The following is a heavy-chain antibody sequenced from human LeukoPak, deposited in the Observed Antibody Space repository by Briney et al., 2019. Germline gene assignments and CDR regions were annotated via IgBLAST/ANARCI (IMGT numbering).Heavy chain of an antibody. CDR1: GFTFSSYS. V-gene: IGHV3-21*01. Sequence: PGGSLRLSXAASGFTFSSYSMNWVRQAPGKGLEWVSSISSSSSYIYYADSVKGRFTISRDNAKNSLYLQMNSLRAEDTAVYYCARDRDDYPYYWGQGTLVTVSS. D-gene: IGHD4-11*01. J-gene: IGHJ4*02. CDR3: ARDRDDYPYY. CDR2: ISSSSSYI.